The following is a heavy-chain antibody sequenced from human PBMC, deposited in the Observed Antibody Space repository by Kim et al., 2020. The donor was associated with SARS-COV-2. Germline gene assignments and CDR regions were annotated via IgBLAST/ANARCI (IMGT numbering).Heavy chain of an antibody. CDR2: ISGGGPGT. V-gene: IGHV3-23*01. D-gene: IGHD3-10*01. J-gene: IGHJ4*02. CDR3: AKGGGSSMVRGVPYYFDY. Sequence: GGSLRLSCAASGFTFSTYAMSWVRQAPGKGLEWVSAISGGGPGTYYADSVKGRFTISRDNSKNTLYLQMNSLRVEDTAVYYCAKGGGSSMVRGVPYYFDYWGQGTLVTVSS. CDR1: GFTFSTYA.